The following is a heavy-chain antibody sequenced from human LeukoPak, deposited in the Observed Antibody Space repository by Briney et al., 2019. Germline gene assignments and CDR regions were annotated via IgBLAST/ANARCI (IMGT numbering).Heavy chain of an antibody. CDR2: MNPNSGNT. Sequence: GASVKVSCKVSGYTLTSYDINWVRQATGQGLEWMGWMNPNSGNTGYAQKFQGRVTMTRNTSISTAYMELSSLRSEGTAVYYCAREVLGVRGVIYYWGQGTLVTVSS. D-gene: IGHD3-10*01. J-gene: IGHJ4*02. V-gene: IGHV1-8*01. CDR3: AREVLGVRGVIYY. CDR1: GYTLTSYD.